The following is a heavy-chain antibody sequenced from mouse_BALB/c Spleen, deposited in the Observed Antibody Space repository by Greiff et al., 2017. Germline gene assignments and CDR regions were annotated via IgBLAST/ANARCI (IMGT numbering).Heavy chain of an antibody. Sequence: DVMLVESGGGLVQPGGSLKLSCAASGFTFSSYGMSWVRQTPDKRLELVATINSNGGSTYYPDSVKGRFTISRDNAKNTLYLQMSSLKSEDTAMYYCARDPPMDYWGQGTSVTVSS. J-gene: IGHJ4*01. CDR2: INSNGGST. CDR3: ARDPPMDY. CDR1: GFTFSSYG. V-gene: IGHV5-6-3*01.